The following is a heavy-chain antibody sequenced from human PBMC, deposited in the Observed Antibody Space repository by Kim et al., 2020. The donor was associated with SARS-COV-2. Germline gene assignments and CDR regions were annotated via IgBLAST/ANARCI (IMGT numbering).Heavy chain of an antibody. CDR3: ARDLSDFWSGYYHYYYYGMDV. CDR1: GFTFSSYG. V-gene: IGHV3-33*01. CDR2: IWYDGSNK. Sequence: GGSLRLSCAASGFTFSSYGMHWVRQAPGKGLEWVAVIWYDGSNKYYADSVKGRFTISRDNSKNTLYLQMNSLRAEDTAVYYCARDLSDFWSGYYHYYYYGMDVWGQGTTVTVSS. D-gene: IGHD3-3*01. J-gene: IGHJ6*02.